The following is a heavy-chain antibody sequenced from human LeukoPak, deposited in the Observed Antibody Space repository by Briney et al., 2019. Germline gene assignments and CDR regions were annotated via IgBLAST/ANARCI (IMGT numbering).Heavy chain of an antibody. V-gene: IGHV3-15*01. J-gene: IGHJ4*02. D-gene: IGHD1-26*01. Sequence: GGSLRLSCVASGFSFSDAWMSWVRQAPGKGLEWVARVKSKADGGTTDYAAPVKGRFTNSRDDSKNTLYLQVNSLKTEDTAVYYCTKGGRGTSTGYWGQGALVTVSS. CDR2: VKSKADGGTT. CDR3: TKGGRGTSTGY. CDR1: GFSFSDAW.